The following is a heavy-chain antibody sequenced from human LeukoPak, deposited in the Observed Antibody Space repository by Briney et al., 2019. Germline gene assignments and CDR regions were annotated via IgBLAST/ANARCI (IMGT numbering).Heavy chain of an antibody. CDR1: GFTFSGHY. V-gene: IGHV3-11*03. D-gene: IGHD1-1*01. J-gene: IGHJ4*02. CDR3: ANTAITRWNDRIDY. CDR2: ISRTSSYI. Sequence: KPGGSLRLSCTASGFTFSGHYMTWIRQAPGRGLECISYISRTSSYIYYADSVKGRFTISRDDAKNSLYLQMNSLRAEDTAVYYCANTAITRWNDRIDYWGQGTLVTVSS.